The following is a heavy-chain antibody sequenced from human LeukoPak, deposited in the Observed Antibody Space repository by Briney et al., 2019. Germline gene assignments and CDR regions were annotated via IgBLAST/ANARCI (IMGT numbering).Heavy chain of an antibody. J-gene: IGHJ4*02. Sequence: GGSLRLSCAASGFTFSRYGMHWVRQAPGKRLEWLAVISYDGTDKYYADSVKGRFTISRDNSKNTLYLQMNSLRAEDTAVYFCARARSGDGFNLDYWGQGTLVTVSS. CDR2: ISYDGTDK. CDR3: ARARSGDGFNLDY. D-gene: IGHD5-24*01. V-gene: IGHV3-33*01. CDR1: GFTFSRYG.